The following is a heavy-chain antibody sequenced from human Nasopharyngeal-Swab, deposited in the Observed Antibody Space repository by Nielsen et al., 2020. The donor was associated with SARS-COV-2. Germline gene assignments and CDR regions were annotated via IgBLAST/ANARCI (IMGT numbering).Heavy chain of an antibody. CDR3: ARGTADFTNPSFDF. J-gene: IGHJ4*02. CDR1: GFAFDDYV. D-gene: IGHD4-11*01. Sequence: SLKISCAASGFAFDDYVMHWVRQVPGEGLEWVAGISWNRAGRGYSDSVKGRFTISRDNTKSSLYLQMDSLRTEDTALYYCARGTADFTNPSFDFWGQGNLVTVSS. CDR2: ISWNRAGR. V-gene: IGHV3-9*01.